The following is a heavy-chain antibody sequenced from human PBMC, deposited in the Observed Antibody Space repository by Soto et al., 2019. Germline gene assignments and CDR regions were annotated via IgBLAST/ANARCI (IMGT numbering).Heavy chain of an antibody. CDR2: ITSEGDRT. CDR1: GFSFRSCA. Sequence: GGSLRLSCLASGFSFRSCAMHWVRQAPGKGLEYVSGITSEGDRTWNADSVKGRFTVSRDNSRNTLYLHLSSLRAEDTAVYYCVKGNQLLRYYFESWGQGTLVTLST. D-gene: IGHD2-21*01. V-gene: IGHV3-64D*06. CDR3: VKGNQLLRYYFES. J-gene: IGHJ4*02.